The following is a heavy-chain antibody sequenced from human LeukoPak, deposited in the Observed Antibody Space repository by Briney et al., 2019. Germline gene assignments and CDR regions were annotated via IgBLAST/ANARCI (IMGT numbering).Heavy chain of an antibody. V-gene: IGHV4-59*01. J-gene: IGHJ6*03. Sequence: SETLSLTCTVSGGSISSYYWSWIRQPPGKGLEWIGYIYYSGSTNYNPSLKSRVTISVDTSKNQFSLKLSSVTAADTAVYYCARAVTGVNYYYYYYMDVWGEGTTVTVSS. CDR2: IYYSGST. CDR3: ARAVTGVNYYYYYYMDV. CDR1: GGSISSYY. D-gene: IGHD7-27*01.